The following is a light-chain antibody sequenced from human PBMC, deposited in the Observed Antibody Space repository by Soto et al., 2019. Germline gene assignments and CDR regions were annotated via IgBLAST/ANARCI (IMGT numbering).Light chain of an antibody. V-gene: IGKV3-20*01. Sequence: EIVLTQSPGTLSLSPGERATLSCRASQSVSSSYLAWYQQKPGQAPRLLIYGASSRATGIPDRFSGSGSGTDFTLLISRLEPEDFAVYYCQQYGSSRTFGQGTKVEIK. CDR2: GAS. J-gene: IGKJ1*01. CDR3: QQYGSSRT. CDR1: QSVSSSY.